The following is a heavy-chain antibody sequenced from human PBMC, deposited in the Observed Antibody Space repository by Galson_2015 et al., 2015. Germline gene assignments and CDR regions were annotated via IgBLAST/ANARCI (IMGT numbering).Heavy chain of an antibody. J-gene: IGHJ3*02. V-gene: IGHV4-59*01. CDR2: IYYSGST. CDR1: GGSISSYY. D-gene: IGHD3-10*01. Sequence: ETLSLTCTVSGGSISSYYWSWIRQPPGKGLEWIGYIYYSGSTNYNPSLKSRVTISVDTSKNQFTLKLSSVTAADTAVYYCARDLGYYYGSGRPGAFDIWGQGTMVTVSS. CDR3: ARDLGYYYGSGRPGAFDI.